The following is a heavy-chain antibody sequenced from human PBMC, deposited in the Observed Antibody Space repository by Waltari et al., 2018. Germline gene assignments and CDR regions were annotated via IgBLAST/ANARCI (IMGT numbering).Heavy chain of an antibody. Sequence: QLQLQESGPGLVKPSETLSLTCTVSGGSISSSSYYWGWIRQPPGKGLEWIGSIYYSGSTYYNPSLKSRVTISVDTSKNQFSLKLSSLRSEDTAVYYCARSPSMVVSENWFDPWGQGTLVTVSS. CDR3: ARSPSMVVSENWFDP. CDR1: GGSISSSSYY. V-gene: IGHV4-39*07. CDR2: IYYSGST. D-gene: IGHD2-15*01. J-gene: IGHJ5*02.